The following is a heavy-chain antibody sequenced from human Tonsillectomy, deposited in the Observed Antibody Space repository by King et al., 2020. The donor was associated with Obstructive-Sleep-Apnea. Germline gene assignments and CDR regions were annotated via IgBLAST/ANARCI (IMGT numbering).Heavy chain of an antibody. J-gene: IGHJ4*02. Sequence: PLQESGPGLVRPSETLSLTCTVSDGSISSSSYFWDWIRQPPGKGLEWIGSIYYSGSTYYNPSLKSRVTISVDTSKNQFSLKLSSVTAADTAVYYCARQVDDYVWGSYRYTRGYFDYWGQGPLVTVSS. D-gene: IGHD3-16*02. CDR3: ARQVDDYVWGSYRYTRGYFDY. V-gene: IGHV4-39*01. CDR1: DGSISSSSYF. CDR2: IYYSGST.